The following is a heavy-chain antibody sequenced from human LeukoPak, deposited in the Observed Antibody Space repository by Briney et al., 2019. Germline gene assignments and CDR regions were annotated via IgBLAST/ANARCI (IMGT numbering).Heavy chain of an antibody. D-gene: IGHD2-2*02. CDR1: GYSFTSQD. CDR3: TLYNY. J-gene: IGHJ4*02. CDR2: INPDNGDT. V-gene: IGHV1-3*03. Sequence: ASVKVSCKTSGYSFTSQDMHWVRQAPGQSLEWMGCINPDNGDTQYSQEFQGRVTITRDTSATTAYMELSSLRSDDMAVYYCTLYNYWGQGTLVTVSS.